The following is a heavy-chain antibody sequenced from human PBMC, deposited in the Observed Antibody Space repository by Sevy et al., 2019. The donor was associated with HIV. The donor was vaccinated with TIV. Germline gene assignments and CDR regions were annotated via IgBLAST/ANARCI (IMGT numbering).Heavy chain of an antibody. Sequence: SETLSLTCTVSGVSISSGGYFWSWIRQHPGKGLEWIGYSYYSGSTYYNPSLRSRVTISVDTSNNQFSLKLRSVTAADTAVYYGARTDGDYEKSLDYWGQGTLVTVSS. J-gene: IGHJ4*02. D-gene: IGHD4-17*01. CDR1: GVSISSGGYF. V-gene: IGHV4-31*03. CDR3: ARTDGDYEKSLDY. CDR2: SYYSGST.